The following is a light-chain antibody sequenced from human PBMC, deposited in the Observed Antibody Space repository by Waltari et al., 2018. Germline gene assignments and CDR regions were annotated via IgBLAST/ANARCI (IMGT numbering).Light chain of an antibody. CDR3: QQYNSYSWT. CDR1: QSISSW. Sequence: DLQMTLSPSTLSASVGDRVTITCRASQSISSWLAWYQQKPGKAPKLLIYKASSLESGVPSRFSGSGSGTEFTLTISSLQPDDFATYYCQQYNSYSWTFGQGTKVEIK. CDR2: KAS. V-gene: IGKV1-5*03. J-gene: IGKJ1*01.